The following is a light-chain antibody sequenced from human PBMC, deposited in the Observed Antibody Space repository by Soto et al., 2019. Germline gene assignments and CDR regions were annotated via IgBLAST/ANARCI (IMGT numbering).Light chain of an antibody. CDR3: QQAYGAPPT. J-gene: IGKJ1*01. CDR2: DAS. CDR1: QSVTSY. V-gene: IGKV3-11*01. Sequence: EIVLTQSPATLSLSPGERATLSCRASQSVTSYLAWYQQRPGQAPRLLIYDASRRATGIPARFSGSGSGADFTLTISTLEPEDFAVYYCQQAYGAPPTFGQGTKVDI.